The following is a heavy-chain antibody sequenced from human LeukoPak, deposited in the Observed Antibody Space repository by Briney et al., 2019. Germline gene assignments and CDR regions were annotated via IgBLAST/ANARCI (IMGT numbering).Heavy chain of an antibody. CDR2: LIGSGGST. CDR3: AKGPKRQIVGATGCYFDY. D-gene: IGHD1-26*01. J-gene: IGHJ4*02. CDR1: GFTFSSSG. V-gene: IGHV3-23*01. Sequence: GGSLRLSCAAPGFTFSSSGMSWVRQAPGKGLEWVSALIGSGGSTYYADSVKGRFTISRDNSKNTLYLQMNSVRAEDTAVYYCAKGPKRQIVGATGCYFDYWGQGTLVTVSS.